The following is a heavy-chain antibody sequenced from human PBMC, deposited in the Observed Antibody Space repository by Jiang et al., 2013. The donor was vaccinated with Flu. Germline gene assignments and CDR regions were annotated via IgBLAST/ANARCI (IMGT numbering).Heavy chain of an antibody. CDR3: VNGDYV. V-gene: IGHV3-23*01. CDR2: FRGVSRLI. J-gene: IGHJ6*02. Sequence: QLLESGGGVGTSRGGPVRLSCAASGFDFSRHDMTWFRQAPGKGLEWVSTFRGVSRLIYYADSVGGRFTISRDDASHTVYLQMNSLRAEDTAVYYCVNGDYVLGRGTTVTVS. CDR1: GFDFSRHD. D-gene: IGHD4-17*01.